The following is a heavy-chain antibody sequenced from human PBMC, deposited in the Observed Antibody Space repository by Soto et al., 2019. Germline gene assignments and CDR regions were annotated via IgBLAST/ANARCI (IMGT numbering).Heavy chain of an antibody. J-gene: IGHJ6*02. CDR2: ISYDGSNK. CDR3: ARDRDTAGMDV. D-gene: IGHD5-18*01. Sequence: AGGSLRLSCAASGFTFSSYAMHWVRRAPGKGLEWVAVISYDGSNKYYADSVKGRFTISRDNSKNTLYLQMNSLRAEDTAVYYCARDRDTAGMDVWGQGTTVTV. V-gene: IGHV3-30-3*01. CDR1: GFTFSSYA.